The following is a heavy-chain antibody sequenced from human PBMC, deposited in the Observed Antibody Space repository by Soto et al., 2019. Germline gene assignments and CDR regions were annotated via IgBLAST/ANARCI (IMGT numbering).Heavy chain of an antibody. Sequence: LRLSCTASGFNFNNQAMSWIRQAPGKGLEWVSTISGSGATSLYADSVKGRFTIFKDSSQAYLDLKSLRVEDSATYYCAKTETMVVVTVQPRWFDSWGRGTLVTVSS. V-gene: IGHV3-23*01. CDR3: AKTETMVVVTVQPRWFDS. CDR1: GFNFNNQA. D-gene: IGHD2-21*02. CDR2: ISGSGATS. J-gene: IGHJ5*01.